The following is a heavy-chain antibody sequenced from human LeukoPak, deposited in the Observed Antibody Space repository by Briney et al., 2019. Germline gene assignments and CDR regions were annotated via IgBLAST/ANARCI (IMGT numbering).Heavy chain of an antibody. V-gene: IGHV4-30-2*01. Sequence: KPSETLSLTCTVSGGSISSGGYYWSWIRQPPGKGLEWIGYIYHSGSTYYNPSLKSRVTISVDRSKNQFSLKLSSVTAADTAVYYCAREENYWFDPWGQGTLVTVSS. CDR2: IYHSGST. CDR1: GGSISSGGYY. J-gene: IGHJ5*02. CDR3: AREENYWFDP.